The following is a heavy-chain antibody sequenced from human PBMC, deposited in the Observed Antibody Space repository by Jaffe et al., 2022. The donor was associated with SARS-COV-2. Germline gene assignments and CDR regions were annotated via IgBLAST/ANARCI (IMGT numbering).Heavy chain of an antibody. Sequence: EVQLVESGGGLVQPGRSLRLSCAASGFTFDDYAMHWVRQAPGKGLEWVSGISWNSGSIGYADSVKGRFTISRDNAKNSLYLQMNSLRAEDTALYYCAKVDRSYYYDSSGYYYVGAFDIWGQGTMVTVSS. CDR3: AKVDRSYYYDSSGYYYVGAFDI. V-gene: IGHV3-9*01. D-gene: IGHD3-22*01. CDR2: ISWNSGSI. CDR1: GFTFDDYA. J-gene: IGHJ3*02.